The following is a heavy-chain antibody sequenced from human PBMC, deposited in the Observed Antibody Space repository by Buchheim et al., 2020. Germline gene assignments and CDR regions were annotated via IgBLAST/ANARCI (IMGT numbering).Heavy chain of an antibody. V-gene: IGHV4-59*01. CDR3: ARVTYYYGSGSVPYYYYGMDV. J-gene: IGHJ6*02. CDR1: GGSISSYY. D-gene: IGHD3-10*01. CDR2: FYYSGST. Sequence: QVQLQESGPGLVKPSETLSLTCTVSGGSISSYYWSWIRQPPGKGLEWIGYFYYSGSTNYNPSLKSRVTISVDTSKNQFSLKLSSVTAADTAVYYCARVTYYYGSGSVPYYYYGMDVWGQGTT.